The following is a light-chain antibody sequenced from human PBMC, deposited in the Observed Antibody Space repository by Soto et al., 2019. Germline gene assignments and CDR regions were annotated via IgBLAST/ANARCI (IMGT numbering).Light chain of an antibody. J-gene: IGLJ1*01. CDR2: RNN. CDR3: AAWDDSLSGRYV. V-gene: IGLV1-47*01. CDR1: SSNIGSNY. Sequence: QLVLTQPPSASGTPGQRVTISGSGSSSNIGSNYVYWYQQLPGTAPKLPIYRNNQRPSGVPDRFSGSKSGTSASLAISGLRSEDEADYYCAAWDDSLSGRYVFGTGTKLTVL.